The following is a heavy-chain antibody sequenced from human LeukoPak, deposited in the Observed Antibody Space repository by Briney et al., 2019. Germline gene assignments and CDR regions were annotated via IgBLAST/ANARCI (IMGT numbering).Heavy chain of an antibody. V-gene: IGHV1-18*01. CDR3: ARGSRYYYDSSGYLYFDY. CDR2: ISAYNGNT. J-gene: IGHJ4*02. D-gene: IGHD3-22*01. CDR1: GYTFPRYG. Sequence: ASVKVSCKASGYTFPRYGISWVRQAPGQGLEWMAWISAYNGNTDYAQKFQGRVTITADKSTSTAYMELRSLRSDDTAVYYCARGSRYYYDSSGYLYFDYWGQGTLVTVSS.